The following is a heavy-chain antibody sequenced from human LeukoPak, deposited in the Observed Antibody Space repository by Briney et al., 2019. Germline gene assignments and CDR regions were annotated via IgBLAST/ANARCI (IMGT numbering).Heavy chain of an antibody. CDR2: IYYSGST. CDR1: GGSISSGDYY. V-gene: IGHV4-30-4*01. D-gene: IGHD4-17*01. CDR3: ARAAGLRRFYFDY. Sequence: SETLSLTCTVSGGSISSGDYYWSWIRHPPGKGLEWIGYIYYSGSTYYNPSLKSRVTISVDTSKNQFSLKLSSVTAADTAVYYCARAAGLRRFYFDYWGQGTLVTVSS. J-gene: IGHJ4*02.